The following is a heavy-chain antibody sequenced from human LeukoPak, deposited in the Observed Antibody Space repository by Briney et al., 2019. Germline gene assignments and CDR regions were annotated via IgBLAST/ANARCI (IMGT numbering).Heavy chain of an antibody. J-gene: IGHJ4*02. D-gene: IGHD2-21*02. CDR2: IKQDGSEK. Sequence: GGSLRLSCAASGFTFSSYWMSWVRQAPGKGLEWVANIKQDGSEKYYVDSVKGRFTISRDNAKNSLYMQMNSLRAEDTAVYYCARFGVTAPPRRMFDYWGQGTLVTVSS. CDR3: ARFGVTAPPRRMFDY. CDR1: GFTFSSYW. V-gene: IGHV3-7*01.